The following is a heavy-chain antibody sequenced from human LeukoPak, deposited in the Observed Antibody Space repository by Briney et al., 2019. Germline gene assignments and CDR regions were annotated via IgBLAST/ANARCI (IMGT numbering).Heavy chain of an antibody. Sequence: ASAKVSCKASGYTFSRYAMHWVRQAPGQRLEWMGWINAGNGNTKYSEKFQGRVTITRDTSASTAYMELSSLRSEDTAVYYCARDVRLRGVVTAINWFDPWGQGTLVTVSS. V-gene: IGHV1-3*01. CDR1: GYTFSRYA. CDR3: ARDVRLRGVVTAINWFDP. D-gene: IGHD2-21*02. J-gene: IGHJ5*02. CDR2: INAGNGNT.